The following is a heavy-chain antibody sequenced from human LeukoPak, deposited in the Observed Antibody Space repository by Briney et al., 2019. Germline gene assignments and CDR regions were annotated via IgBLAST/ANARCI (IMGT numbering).Heavy chain of an antibody. CDR3: ARWYYDDSSGYYYFDY. CDR2: IYTSGST. CDR1: GGSISSYY. Sequence: SETLSLTCTVSGGSISSYYWSWIRQPAGKGLEWIGLIYTSGSTNYNPSLKSRVTMSVDTSKNQFSLKLSSETAADTAVYYCARWYYDDSSGYYYFDYWGQETLVTVSS. D-gene: IGHD3-22*01. V-gene: IGHV4-4*07. J-gene: IGHJ4*02.